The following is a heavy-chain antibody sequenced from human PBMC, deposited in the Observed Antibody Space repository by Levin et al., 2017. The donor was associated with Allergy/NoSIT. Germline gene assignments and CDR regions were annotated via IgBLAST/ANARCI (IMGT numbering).Heavy chain of an antibody. CDR1: GGSITTSPYY. CDR2: ISYYGST. CDR3: TRVYTGSAFEH. V-gene: IGHV4-39*07. D-gene: IGHD1-26*01. J-gene: IGHJ4*02. Sequence: GSLRLSCTVSGGSITTSPYYWGWIRQAPGKGLEWIASISYYGSTHYNSSLQSRVTISRDTSKNQFSLTLSSVTAADTAVYYCTRVYTGSAFEHWGQGTLVTVSS.